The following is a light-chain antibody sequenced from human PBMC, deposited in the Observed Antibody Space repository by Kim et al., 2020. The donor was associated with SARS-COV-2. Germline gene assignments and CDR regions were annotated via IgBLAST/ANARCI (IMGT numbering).Light chain of an antibody. V-gene: IGLV3-21*04. CDR2: YDS. CDR3: QVWDSSSVV. CDR1: NIGSKS. Sequence: SYELTQPPSVSVAPGKTARITCGGNNIGSKSVHWYQQKSGQAPVLVIYYDSDRPSAIPERFSGSNSGNTATLTISRVEAGDEADYYCQVWDSSSVVFGGGTQLTVL. J-gene: IGLJ2*01.